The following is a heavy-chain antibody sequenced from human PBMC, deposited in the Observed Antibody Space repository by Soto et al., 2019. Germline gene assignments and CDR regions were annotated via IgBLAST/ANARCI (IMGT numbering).Heavy chain of an antibody. V-gene: IGHV3-23*01. CDR1: GFTFSSYA. CDR2: ISGSGGST. J-gene: IGHJ4*02. CDR3: AKLGGSRRRYYFDD. Sequence: GGSLRLSCAASGFTFSSYAMSWVRQAPGKGLEWVSAISGSGGSTYYADSVRGRFTISRDNSKNTLYLQMNSLRAEDTAVYYCAKLGGSRRRYYFDDWGQGTLVTVSS. D-gene: IGHD3-16*01.